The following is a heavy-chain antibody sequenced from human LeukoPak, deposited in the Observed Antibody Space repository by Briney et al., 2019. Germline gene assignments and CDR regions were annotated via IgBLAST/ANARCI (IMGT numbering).Heavy chain of an antibody. Sequence: SVKVSCKASGGTFSSYAISWVRQAPGQGLEWMGGIIPIFGTANYAQKFQGRVTITTDESTSTAYMELSSLRYEDTAVYYCARVGVNSSGLDYYYYYYYMDVWGKGTTVTVSS. CDR3: ARVGVNSSGLDYYYYYYYMDV. J-gene: IGHJ6*03. CDR1: GGTFSSYA. D-gene: IGHD6-19*01. CDR2: IIPIFGTA. V-gene: IGHV1-69*05.